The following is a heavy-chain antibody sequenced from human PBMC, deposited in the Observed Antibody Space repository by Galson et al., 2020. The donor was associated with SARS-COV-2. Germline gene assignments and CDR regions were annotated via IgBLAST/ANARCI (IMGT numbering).Heavy chain of an antibody. D-gene: IGHD4-17*01. J-gene: IGHJ4*02. V-gene: IGHV3-23*01. CDR2: ISGGGGST. CDR3: AKDRGNDYGDQLDF. CDR1: GFTFSRYA. Sequence: GGSLRLSCAASGFTFSRYAMAWVRQAPGKGLEWVSGISGGGGSTYYADSVKGRLTISRVISQNTVYLQMSSLRAEDTAVYYCAKDRGNDYGDQLDFWGQGTQVTVSS.